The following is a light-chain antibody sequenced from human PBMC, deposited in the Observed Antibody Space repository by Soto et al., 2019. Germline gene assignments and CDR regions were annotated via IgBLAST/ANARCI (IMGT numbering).Light chain of an antibody. CDR1: QKISSTV. CDR3: QQWGGSPA. V-gene: IGKV3-20*01. Sequence: EIVLTQSPGILSLSPGERASLSCRASQKISSTVLAWYQQKPGQAPRLLIYGASSRTTGIPDRFSGSGSGTSFPPPNQRLGPEDFAMFYFQQWGGSPAFGQGTKVDIK. CDR2: GAS. J-gene: IGKJ1*01.